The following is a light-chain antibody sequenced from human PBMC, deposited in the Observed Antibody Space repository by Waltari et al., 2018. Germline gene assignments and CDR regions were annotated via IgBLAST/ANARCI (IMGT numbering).Light chain of an antibody. J-gene: IGKJ4*01. Sequence: DIVMTQSPLSLPVTPGEPASISCRSSQSLLQSNGYKYLDWYLQKPGQSPQLLIYLGSNRASGVPDRFSGSGSDTDFTLKISRVEAEDVGVYYCMQALETPPTLGRGTKVEIK. CDR3: MQALETPPT. CDR2: LGS. CDR1: QSLLQSNGYKY. V-gene: IGKV2-28*01.